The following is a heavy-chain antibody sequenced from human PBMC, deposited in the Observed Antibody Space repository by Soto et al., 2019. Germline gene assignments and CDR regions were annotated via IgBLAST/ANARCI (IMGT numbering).Heavy chain of an antibody. Sequence: SETLSLTCAVSGDSITGDNWWSWVRQPPGKGLEWIGEIHHSGATNYNPSLKSRVTISVDKSKNQFSLRAEDTAVYYCAKDAHFWSGYPGHYYYGMDVWGQGTTVTVSS. CDR3: AKDAHFWSGYPGHYYYGMDV. V-gene: IGHV4-4*02. J-gene: IGHJ6*02. D-gene: IGHD3-3*02. CDR2: IHHSGAT. CDR1: GDSITGDNW.